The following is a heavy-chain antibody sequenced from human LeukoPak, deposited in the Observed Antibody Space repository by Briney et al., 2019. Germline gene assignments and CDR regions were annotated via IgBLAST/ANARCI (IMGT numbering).Heavy chain of an antibody. J-gene: IGHJ5*02. V-gene: IGHV3-33*01. CDR3: ARASWYCSGGSCYRWFDP. CDR2: IWYDGSNK. D-gene: IGHD2-15*01. CDR1: GFTFSSYG. Sequence: GGSLRLSCAASGFTFSSYGMHWVRQAPGKGLEWVAVIWYDGSNKYYADSVKGRFTISRDNSKNTLYLQMNSLRAEDTAVYYCARASWYCSGGSCYRWFDPWGQGTLVTVSS.